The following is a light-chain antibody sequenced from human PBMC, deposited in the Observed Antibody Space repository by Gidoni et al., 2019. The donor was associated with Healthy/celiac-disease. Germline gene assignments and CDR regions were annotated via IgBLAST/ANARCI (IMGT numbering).Light chain of an antibody. CDR2: AAS. J-gene: IGKJ2*02. CDR3: QQSYSTPCT. CDR1: QSISSY. Sequence: DIQMTQSPSSLSASVGDRVTITCRASQSISSYLNWYQQKPGKAPKLLIYAASSLQSGVPSMFSGSGSGTYFTLTISSLQPEDFATYYCQQSYSTPCTFXQXTKLEIK. V-gene: IGKV1-39*01.